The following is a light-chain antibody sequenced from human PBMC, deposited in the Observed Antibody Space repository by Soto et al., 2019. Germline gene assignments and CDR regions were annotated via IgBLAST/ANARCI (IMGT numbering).Light chain of an antibody. Sequence: EIVMTQSPATLSVSPGERATLSCRASQSVSSDLAWYQQKPGQAPRLLIYGASTRATGIPATFSGSGSGTDFTLTISNLQSEDFADYYCQQYDHWTPMYTFGQGTKLEIK. J-gene: IGKJ2*01. CDR1: QSVSSD. V-gene: IGKV3-15*01. CDR2: GAS. CDR3: QQYDHWTPMYT.